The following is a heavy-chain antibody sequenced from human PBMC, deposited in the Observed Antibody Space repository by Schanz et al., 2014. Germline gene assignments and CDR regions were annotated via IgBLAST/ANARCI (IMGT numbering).Heavy chain of an antibody. Sequence: EVQLVESGGGLVQPGGSLRLSCAASGFTFSDSWMHWVRQAPGKGLVWVSRTSNDGSFTTFADSVKGRFTISRDNAKNTLYLKMNSLRAENTAVYSCARPAFTGSVYGMDVWGRGTTVTVSS. CDR2: TSNDGSFT. D-gene: IGHD3-10*01. CDR3: ARPAFTGSVYGMDV. CDR1: GFTFSDSW. J-gene: IGHJ6*02. V-gene: IGHV3-74*01.